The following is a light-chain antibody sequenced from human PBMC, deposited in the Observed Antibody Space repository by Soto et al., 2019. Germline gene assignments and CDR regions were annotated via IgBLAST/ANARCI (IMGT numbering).Light chain of an antibody. CDR3: QHRRKRINS. CDR1: QSVSGY. CDR2: DGS. V-gene: IGKV3-11*01. J-gene: IGKJ3*01. Sequence: EIVLTQSPATLSLSPGERATLSCRASQSVSGYLAWYQQKPGQAPRLLIYDGSHSAAGIPSRFSGSGSGTAYPHTIPEIEPDYSAVYYSQHRRKRINSYGPGTQVDIQ.